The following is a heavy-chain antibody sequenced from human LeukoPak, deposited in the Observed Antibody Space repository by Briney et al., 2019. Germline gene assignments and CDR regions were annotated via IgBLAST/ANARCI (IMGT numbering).Heavy chain of an antibody. CDR2: IYYSGST. CDR1: GGSISSSSYY. D-gene: IGHD3-22*01. J-gene: IGHJ6*03. V-gene: IGHV4-39*01. Sequence: KTSETLSLTCTVSGGSISSSSYYWGWIRQPPGKGLEWIGSIYYSGSTYYNPSLKSRVTISVDTSKNQFSLKLSSVTAADTAVYYCARHVGDGGMIVTYYYYYYMDVWGKGTTVTVSS. CDR3: ARHVGDGGMIVTYYYYYYMDV.